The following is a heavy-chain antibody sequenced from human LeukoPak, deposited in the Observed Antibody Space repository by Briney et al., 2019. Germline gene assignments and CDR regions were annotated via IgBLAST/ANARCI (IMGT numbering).Heavy chain of an antibody. CDR3: AKVSRGELRPY. V-gene: IGHV3-30*18. J-gene: IGHJ4*02. CDR1: GFTLSSYG. CDR2: ISYDGSNK. D-gene: IGHD1-26*01. Sequence: GGSLRLSCAASGFTLSSYGMHWVRQAPGKGLEWVAVISYDGSNKYYADSVKGRFTISRDNSKNTLYLQMNSLRAEDTAVYYCAKVSRGELRPYWGQGTLVTVSS.